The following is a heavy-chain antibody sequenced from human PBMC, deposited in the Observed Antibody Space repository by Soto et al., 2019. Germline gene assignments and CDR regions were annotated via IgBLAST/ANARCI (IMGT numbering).Heavy chain of an antibody. CDR2: ISAYNGNT. V-gene: IGHV1-18*04. J-gene: IGHJ6*02. D-gene: IGHD6-13*01. Sequence: GAAVKVSCKASGYTFTSCGISWVRQAPGQGLEWMGWISAYNGNTNYAQKLQGRVTMTTDTSTSTAYMELRSLRSDDTAVYYCARDMGQQLVRTLYYDYGMDVWGQGTTVTVSS. CDR3: ARDMGQQLVRTLYYDYGMDV. CDR1: GYTFTSCG.